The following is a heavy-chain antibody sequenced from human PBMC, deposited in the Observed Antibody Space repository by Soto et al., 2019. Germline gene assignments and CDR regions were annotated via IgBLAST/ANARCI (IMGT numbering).Heavy chain of an antibody. V-gene: IGHV3-33*01. CDR1: GFTFSSYG. Sequence: QVQLVESGGGVVQPGRSLRLSCAASGFTFSSYGMHWVRQAPGKGLEWVAVIWSEENKKYDADSVKGRFTISRDNSKNTLYLQMNSLRAEDTAVYYCASDALEYAYYYMDVWGKGTTVTVSS. CDR3: ASDALEYAYYYMDV. CDR2: IWSEENKK. J-gene: IGHJ6*03. D-gene: IGHD2-2*01.